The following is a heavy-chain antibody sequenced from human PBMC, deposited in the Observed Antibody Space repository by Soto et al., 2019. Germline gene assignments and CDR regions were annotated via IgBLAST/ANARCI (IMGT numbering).Heavy chain of an antibody. V-gene: IGHV3-23*01. D-gene: IGHD4-4*01. J-gene: IGHJ6*02. Sequence: EVQLLESGGGLVQPGGSLRLSCAASGFTFSSYAMSWVRQAPGKGLEWVSAISGSGGSTYYADSVKGQFTMSRDNSKNTLYLQMNSLRAEDTAVYYCAKAYSNYSYYYYGMDVWGQGTTVTVSS. CDR2: ISGSGGST. CDR1: GFTFSSYA. CDR3: AKAYSNYSYYYYGMDV.